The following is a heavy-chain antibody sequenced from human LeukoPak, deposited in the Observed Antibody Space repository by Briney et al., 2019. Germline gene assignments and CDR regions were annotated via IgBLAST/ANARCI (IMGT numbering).Heavy chain of an antibody. CDR1: GYTFTSYG. J-gene: IGHJ4*02. D-gene: IGHD3-22*01. V-gene: IGHV1-18*01. CDR3: ARSGVLGDSSGYYYVYYFDY. CDR2: ISAYNGNT. Sequence: ASVKVSCKASGYTFTSYGISRVRQAPGQGLEWMGWISAYNGNTNYAQKLQGRVTMTTDTSTSTAYMELRSLRSDDTAVYYCARSGVLGDSSGYYYVYYFDYWGQGTLVTVSS.